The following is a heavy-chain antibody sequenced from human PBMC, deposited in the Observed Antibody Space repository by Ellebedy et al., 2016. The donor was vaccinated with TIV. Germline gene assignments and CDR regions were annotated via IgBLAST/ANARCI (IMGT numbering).Heavy chain of an antibody. CDR1: GFTFGDYG. D-gene: IGHD4-23*01. Sequence: PGGSLRLSCTASGFTFGDYGMVWLHQAPGKGLEWLGFIRSKTYGGTADYAASVKGRFTMSRDDSKGIAYLQMDSLKTEDTAVYYCARKKTTVIMLDYWGQGTLVTVSS. CDR3: ARKKTTVIMLDY. CDR2: IRSKTYGGTA. J-gene: IGHJ4*02. V-gene: IGHV3-49*03.